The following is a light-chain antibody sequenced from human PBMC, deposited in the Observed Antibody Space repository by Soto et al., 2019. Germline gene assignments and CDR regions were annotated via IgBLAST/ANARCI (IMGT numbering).Light chain of an antibody. V-gene: IGLV2-11*01. CDR2: DVN. Sequence: QSALTQPRSVSGSPGQSVTISCTGTTSDVGGYNYVSWYQQHPGKAPKVMIYDVNNRPSGVPDRFSGSKSGSTASLTISGLQTEDEADYYCCSYGGSNTPYVFGTGTKVTVL. CDR3: CSYGGSNTPYV. J-gene: IGLJ1*01. CDR1: TSDVGGYNY.